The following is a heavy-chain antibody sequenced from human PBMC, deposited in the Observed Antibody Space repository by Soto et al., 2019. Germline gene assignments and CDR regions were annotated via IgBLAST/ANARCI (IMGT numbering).Heavy chain of an antibody. J-gene: IGHJ3*02. V-gene: IGHV4-31*03. CDR3: AGGVVRGLVVTDAFDI. CDR1: GGSISSGGYY. CDR2: IYYSRST. D-gene: IGHD3-10*02. Sequence: QVQLQESGPGLVKPSQTLSLTCTVSGGSISSGGYYWSWIRQHPGKGLEWLGYIYYSRSTNYNPSLKGRVTISIDTSKNQFSLTLSSVTAGDTAVYYCAGGVVRGLVVTDAFDIWGQGTMVTFSS.